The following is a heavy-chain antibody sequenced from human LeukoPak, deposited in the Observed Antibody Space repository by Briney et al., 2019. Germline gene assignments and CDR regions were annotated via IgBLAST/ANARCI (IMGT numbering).Heavy chain of an antibody. Sequence: PGGSLRLSCEVSGFPFTLYNMNWVRQAPGKGLEWLSYISSSTNTIYYADSVKGRFTISRDNAKNTVYLQMNSLRVEDTAVYYCGNHDYSDYYGGQGTLVTVSA. CDR3: GNHDYSDYY. CDR1: GFPFTLYN. J-gene: IGHJ4*02. D-gene: IGHD4-11*01. CDR2: ISSSTNTI. V-gene: IGHV3-48*04.